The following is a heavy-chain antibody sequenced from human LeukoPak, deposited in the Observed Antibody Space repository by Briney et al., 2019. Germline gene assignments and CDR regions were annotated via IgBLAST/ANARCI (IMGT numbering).Heavy chain of an antibody. D-gene: IGHD2-15*01. CDR3: ARDPGVRLPFDY. CDR1: GFTFSSYE. Sequence: PGGSLRLSCAASGFTFSSYEMNWVRQAPGKGLEWVSYISSSGSTIYYADSVKGRFTISRDNAKNSLYLQMNSLRAEDTAVYYCARDPGVRLPFDYWGQGTLVTVSS. V-gene: IGHV3-48*03. CDR2: ISSSGSTI. J-gene: IGHJ4*02.